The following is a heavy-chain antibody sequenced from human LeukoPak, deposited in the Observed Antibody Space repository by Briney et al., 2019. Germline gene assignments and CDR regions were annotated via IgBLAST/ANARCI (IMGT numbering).Heavy chain of an antibody. CDR2: IIPIFGTA. V-gene: IGHV1-69*05. Sequence: SVKVSCKASGGTFSSYAISWVRQAPGQGLEWMGRIIPIFGTANYAQKFQGRVTITTDESTSTAYMELSSLRSEDTAVYYCAVDLYGDYFGCWGQGTLVTVSS. J-gene: IGHJ4*02. CDR1: GGTFSSYA. D-gene: IGHD4-17*01. CDR3: AVDLYGDYFGC.